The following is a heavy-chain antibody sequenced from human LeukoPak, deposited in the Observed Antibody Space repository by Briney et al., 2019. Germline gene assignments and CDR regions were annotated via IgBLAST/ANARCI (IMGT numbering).Heavy chain of an antibody. CDR1: GFTFSSYS. CDR3: ASFQWIPRGVDY. CDR2: ISSSSSYI. V-gene: IGHV3-21*01. Sequence: PGGSLRLSCAASGFTFSSYSMNWVRQAPGKGLEWVSSISSSSSYIYYADSVKGRFTISRDNAENSLYLQMNSLRAEGTAVYYCASFQWIPRGVDYWGQGTLVTVSS. D-gene: IGHD3-10*01. J-gene: IGHJ4*02.